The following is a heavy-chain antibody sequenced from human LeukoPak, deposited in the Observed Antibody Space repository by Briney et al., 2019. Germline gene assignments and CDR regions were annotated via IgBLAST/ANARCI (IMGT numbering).Heavy chain of an antibody. CDR2: FDPEDGET. V-gene: IGHV1-24*01. J-gene: IGHJ4*02. D-gene: IGHD3-10*01. CDR3: ATAPYGSASFDY. Sequence: ASVKVSCKVSGYTLTELSMHWVRQAPGKGLEWMGGFDPEDGETIYARKFQGRVTMTEDTSTDTAYMELSSLRSEDTAVYYCATAPYGSASFDYWGQGTLVTVSS. CDR1: GYTLTELS.